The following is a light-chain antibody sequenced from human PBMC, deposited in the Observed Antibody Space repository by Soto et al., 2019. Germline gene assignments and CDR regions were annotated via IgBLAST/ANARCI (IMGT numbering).Light chain of an antibody. CDR2: EVS. Sequence: QSVLTQPASVSGSPGQSITISCTGTSSDVGAFNYVSWYQHNPGKAPKLMIYEVSNRPSGVSIRFSGSKSGNTASLTISGLQAEDEADYYCSSSSSSNTLLFGGGTQLTVL. J-gene: IGLJ2*01. V-gene: IGLV2-14*01. CDR3: SSSSSSNTLL. CDR1: SSDVGAFNY.